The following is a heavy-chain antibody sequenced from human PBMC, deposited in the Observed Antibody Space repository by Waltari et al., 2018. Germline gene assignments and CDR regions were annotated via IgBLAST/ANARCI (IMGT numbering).Heavy chain of an antibody. J-gene: IGHJ5*02. CDR2: SNHRGNT. CDR3: ARKIFFYGSGTSGFDP. Sequence: QVQLQQWGAGLLKSSETLSLPCAVYGVSFNDHYWSWIRQSPGKGLEWIGESNHRGNTYYNPSLKGRVTVSVDTSKNQFSLRLHSMTAADTAVYYCARKIFFYGSGTSGFDPWGQGTQVIVSS. V-gene: IGHV4-34*01. CDR1: GVSFNDHY. D-gene: IGHD3-10*01.